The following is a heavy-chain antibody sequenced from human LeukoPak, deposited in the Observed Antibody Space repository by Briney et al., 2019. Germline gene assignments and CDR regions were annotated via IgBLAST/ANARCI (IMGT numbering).Heavy chain of an antibody. Sequence: SETLSLTCTVSGGSVSSGSYYWSWIRQPPGKGLEWIGYIYYSGSTNYNPSLKSRVTISVDTSKNQFSLKLSSVTAADTAVYYCAGVKKYSSSSGTNYFHMDVWGKGTTVTVSS. D-gene: IGHD6-6*01. CDR3: AGVKKYSSSSGTNYFHMDV. V-gene: IGHV4-61*01. CDR1: GGSVSSGSYY. J-gene: IGHJ6*03. CDR2: IYYSGST.